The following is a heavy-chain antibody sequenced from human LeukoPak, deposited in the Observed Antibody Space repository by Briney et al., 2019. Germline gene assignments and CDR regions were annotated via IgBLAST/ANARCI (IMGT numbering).Heavy chain of an antibody. V-gene: IGHV4-39*07. D-gene: IGHD3-10*01. CDR2: LYYSGS. J-gene: IGHJ4*02. CDR1: SASISSSPYY. CDR3: ARAYYYGSGVTFDY. Sequence: PSETLSLTCTVSSASISSSPYYWGWIRQPPGKGLEWIGSLYYSGSYYNPSLKSRVTISVDTSKNQFSLKLSSVTAADTAVYYCARAYYYGSGVTFDYWGQGTLVTVSS.